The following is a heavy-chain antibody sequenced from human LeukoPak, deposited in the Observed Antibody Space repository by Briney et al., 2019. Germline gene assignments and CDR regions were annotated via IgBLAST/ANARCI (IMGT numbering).Heavy chain of an antibody. V-gene: IGHV3-74*01. J-gene: IGHJ5*02. CDR1: GFTFSSYS. D-gene: IGHD6-13*01. CDR3: AREGIAAAENWFDP. CDR2: ISGDGSTA. Sequence: GGSLRLFCAASGFTFSSYSMNWVRQTPGKGLVWVSRISGDGSTASYADSVKGRFTVSRDNAKNTLYLQMNSLRVEDTAVYYCAREGIAAAENWFDPWGQGTLVTVSS.